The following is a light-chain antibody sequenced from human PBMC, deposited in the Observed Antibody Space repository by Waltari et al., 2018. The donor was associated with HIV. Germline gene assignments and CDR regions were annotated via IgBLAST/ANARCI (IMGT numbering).Light chain of an antibody. CDR1: SPNIGSNP. Sequence: QSVLTPPPSASGTPGQRVTSSCSGRSPNIGSNPVDWYQKLPGTAPRLLIYNNNQRPSGVPDRFSGSKSGTSASLAISGLQSEDEADYYCAAWDDSLNGHVLFGGGTKLTVL. CDR3: AAWDDSLNGHVL. V-gene: IGLV1-44*01. CDR2: NNN. J-gene: IGLJ2*01.